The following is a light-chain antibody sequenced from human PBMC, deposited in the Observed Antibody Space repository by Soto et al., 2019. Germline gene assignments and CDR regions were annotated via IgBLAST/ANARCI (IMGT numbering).Light chain of an antibody. CDR3: QQSNNYTLT. CDR2: EAA. J-gene: IGKJ1*01. CDR1: QYIHNY. Sequence: DIQMTQSPSTLSASVGDRVTITCRASQYIHNYLAWYQQKPGEAPKLLLYEAANLESGVTSRFSGSGTGTEFTFTISNLQPDDFATNYCQQSNNYTLTFGHVTMGKI. V-gene: IGKV1-5*03.